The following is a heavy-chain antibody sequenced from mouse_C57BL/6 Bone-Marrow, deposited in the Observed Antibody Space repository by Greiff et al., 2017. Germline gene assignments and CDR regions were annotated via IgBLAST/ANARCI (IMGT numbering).Heavy chain of an antibody. J-gene: IGHJ3*01. Sequence: VQLQQPGAELVKPGASVKLSCKASGYTFTSYWMNWVKQTPGQGLEWIGMIHPNSGSSNYNEKFKSKATLTVDKSSSTAYMQLSSLTSEDSAVYYCARQRGSDYDGFAYWGQGTLVTVSA. V-gene: IGHV1-64*01. CDR3: ARQRGSDYDGFAY. CDR2: IHPNSGSS. CDR1: GYTFTSYW. D-gene: IGHD2-4*01.